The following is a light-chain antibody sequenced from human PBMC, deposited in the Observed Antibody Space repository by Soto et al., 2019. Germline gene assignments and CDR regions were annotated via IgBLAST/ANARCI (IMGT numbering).Light chain of an antibody. CDR3: SSFTSSNTGV. Sequence: QSALTQPAPVSGSPGQSITISCTGTSSDVGRYNYVSWYQQHPGKAPKLMIYDVTTRPSGVSNRFSGSKSGNTASLTISGLQSEDEADYYCSSFTSSNTGVFGTGTKVTVL. CDR1: SSDVGRYNY. CDR2: DVT. J-gene: IGLJ1*01. V-gene: IGLV2-14*01.